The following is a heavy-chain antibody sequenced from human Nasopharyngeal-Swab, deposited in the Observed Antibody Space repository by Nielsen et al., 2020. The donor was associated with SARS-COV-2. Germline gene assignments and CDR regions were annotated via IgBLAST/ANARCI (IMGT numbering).Heavy chain of an antibody. V-gene: IGHV3-74*01. CDR2: IHSDGTNT. CDR1: GFTFSNYW. Sequence: GGSLRLSCAASGFTFSNYWIHWVRQAPGKGLLWVSRIHSDGTNTNYADSVKGRFTISRDNAKNTLYLQMNSLRAEDTAVYYCASAVKAHTSGLDVWGQGTTVTVSS. CDR3: ASAVKAHTSGLDV. J-gene: IGHJ6*02.